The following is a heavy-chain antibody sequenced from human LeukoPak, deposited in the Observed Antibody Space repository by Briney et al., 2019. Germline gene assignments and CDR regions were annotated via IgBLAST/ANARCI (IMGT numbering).Heavy chain of an antibody. CDR1: GGSFSGYY. Sequence: SETLSLTCAVYGGSFSGYYWSWIRQPPGKGLEWMGEINHSGSTNYNPSLKSRVTISVDTSKNQFSLKLSSVTAADTAVYYCARGRGFLRAYYFDYWGQGTLVTVSS. D-gene: IGHD2/OR15-2a*01. CDR2: INHSGST. V-gene: IGHV4-34*01. CDR3: ARGRGFLRAYYFDY. J-gene: IGHJ4*02.